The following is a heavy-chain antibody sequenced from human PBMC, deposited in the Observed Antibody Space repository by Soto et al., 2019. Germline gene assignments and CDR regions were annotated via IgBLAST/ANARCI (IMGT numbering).Heavy chain of an antibody. CDR2: IKPSSGGT. CDR3: ARADYDVLTGYYTSSYYFDY. J-gene: IGHJ4*02. D-gene: IGHD3-9*01. V-gene: IGHV1-2*02. Sequence: ASVKVSCKGSGYRFTAYYMYWVLQAPGQGLEWMGWIKPSSGGTKYAQKFQGRVTMTRDTSISTAYMELSRLRSDDTAVYYCARADYDVLTGYYTSSYYFDYWGQGTLVTVSS. CDR1: GYRFTAYY.